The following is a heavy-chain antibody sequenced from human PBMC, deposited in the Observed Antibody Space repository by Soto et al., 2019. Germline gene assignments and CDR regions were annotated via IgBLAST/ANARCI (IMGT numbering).Heavy chain of an antibody. CDR2: IYPGDSDT. Sequence: LGESLKISCKGSGYFFTNYWIAWVRQMPGKGLEWMGMIYPGDSDTKISPSVQGQVALSVDRSNNTVYLQWSSLKASDTAMYFCARRGGSYAEPPDYWGRGTLVTVSS. CDR3: ARRGGSYAEPPDY. D-gene: IGHD1-26*01. CDR1: GYFFTNYW. V-gene: IGHV5-51*01. J-gene: IGHJ4*01.